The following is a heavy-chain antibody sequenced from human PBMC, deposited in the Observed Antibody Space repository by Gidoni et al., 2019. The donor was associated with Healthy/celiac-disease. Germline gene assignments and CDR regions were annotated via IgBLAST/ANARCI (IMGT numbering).Heavy chain of an antibody. CDR2: INSDGSST. CDR1: GFTFRSYW. J-gene: IGHJ6*02. CDR3: ARVEGYYSYYYYGMDV. D-gene: IGHD3-10*01. V-gene: IGHV3-74*01. Sequence: EVQLVESGGGLVQPGGSLRLSCAASGFTFRSYWMHWVRQAPGKGLVWVSRINSDGSSTSYADSGKGRFTIARDNAKNTLYLQMNSLRAEDTAVYYCARVEGYYSYYYYGMDVWGQGTTVTVSS.